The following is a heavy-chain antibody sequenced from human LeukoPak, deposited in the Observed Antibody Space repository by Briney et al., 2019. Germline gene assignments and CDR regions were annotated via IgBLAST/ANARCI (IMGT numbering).Heavy chain of an antibody. V-gene: IGHV7-4-1*02. CDR2: INTNTGNP. D-gene: IGHD4-23*01. Sequence: ASVKVSCKASGYTFTSYAMNWVRQAPGQGLEWMGWINTNTGNPTYAQGFTGRFVFSLDTSVSTAYLRISSLKAEDTAVYYCARGSFVRWSVIYYFDYWGQGTLVTVSS. CDR3: ARGSFVRWSVIYYFDY. J-gene: IGHJ4*02. CDR1: GYTFTSYA.